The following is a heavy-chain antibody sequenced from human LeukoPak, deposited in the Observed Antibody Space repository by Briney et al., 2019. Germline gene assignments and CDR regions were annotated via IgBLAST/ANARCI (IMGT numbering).Heavy chain of an antibody. D-gene: IGHD2-15*01. CDR3: ASTLSPTKYCSGGSCYSGRYY. J-gene: IGHJ4*02. Sequence: PGGSLRLSCAASGFTFSSYSMNWVRQAPGKGLEWVSSISSSSSYIYYADSVKGRFTISRDNAKNSLYLQMNSLRAEDTAVYYCASTLSPTKYCSGGSCYSGRYYWGQGTLVTVSS. CDR2: ISSSSSYI. V-gene: IGHV3-21*01. CDR1: GFTFSSYS.